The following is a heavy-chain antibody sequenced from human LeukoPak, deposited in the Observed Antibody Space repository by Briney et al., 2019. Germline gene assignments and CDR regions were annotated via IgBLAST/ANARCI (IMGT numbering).Heavy chain of an antibody. Sequence: SVKVSRKASGGTFSSYAISWVRQAPGQGLEWMGRIIPILGIANYAQKFQGRVTITADKSTSTAYMELSSLRSEDTAVYYCARVVPAAHDAFDIWGQGTMVTVSS. J-gene: IGHJ3*02. CDR3: ARVVPAAHDAFDI. D-gene: IGHD2-2*01. V-gene: IGHV1-69*04. CDR1: GGTFSSYA. CDR2: IIPILGIA.